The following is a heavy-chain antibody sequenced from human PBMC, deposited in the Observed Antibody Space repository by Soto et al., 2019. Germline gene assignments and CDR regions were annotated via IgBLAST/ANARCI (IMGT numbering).Heavy chain of an antibody. CDR1: GYTFTSND. V-gene: IGHV1-8*01. J-gene: IGHJ5*02. CDR3: ARGLLAYCTSGICRSWRFDP. CDR2: MNPNSGKT. D-gene: IGHD2-8*01. Sequence: QVQLVQSGAEVKKPGASVKVSCKASGYTFTSNDINWVRQATGQGLEWMGWMNPNSGKTVYAQKFQGRVTMTRNTSXXTXYRXPGRLRAAGTAVYYCARGLLAYCTSGICRSWRFDPWGQGTLVTVSS.